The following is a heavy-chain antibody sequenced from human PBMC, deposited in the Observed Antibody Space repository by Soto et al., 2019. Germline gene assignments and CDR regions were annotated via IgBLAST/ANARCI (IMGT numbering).Heavy chain of an antibody. Sequence: NPSETLSITCAVSGGSISSGGYSWSWIRQPPGKGLEWIGYIYHSGSTYYNPSLKSRVTISVDRSKNQFSLKLSSVTAADTAVYSCAREHADTAMVSGVWFGPWGQRTLVTVSS. J-gene: IGHJ5*02. CDR3: AREHADTAMVSGVWFGP. CDR1: GGSISSGGYS. V-gene: IGHV4-30-2*01. CDR2: IYHSGST. D-gene: IGHD5-18*01.